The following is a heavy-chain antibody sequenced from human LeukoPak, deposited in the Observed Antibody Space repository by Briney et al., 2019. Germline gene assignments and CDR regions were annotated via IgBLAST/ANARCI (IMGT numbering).Heavy chain of an antibody. J-gene: IGHJ6*02. CDR3: ARVLDYSNYYYYGMDV. V-gene: IGHV3-7*01. CDR1: GFTFSSYW. D-gene: IGHD4-11*01. CDR2: IKQDGSEK. Sequence: GGSLRLSCAASGFTFSSYWMSWVRQAPGKGLEGVANIKQDGSEKYYVDSVKGRFTISRDNAKNSLYLQMNSLRAEDTAVYYCARVLDYSNYYYYGMDVWGQGTTVTVSS.